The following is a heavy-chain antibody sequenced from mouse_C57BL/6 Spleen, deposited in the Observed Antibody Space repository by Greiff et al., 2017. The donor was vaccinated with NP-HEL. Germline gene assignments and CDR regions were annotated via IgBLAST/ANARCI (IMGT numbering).Heavy chain of an antibody. CDR1: GFTFSDFY. V-gene: IGHV7-1*01. J-gene: IGHJ4*01. Sequence: EVQLVESGGGLVQSGRSLRLSCATSGFTFSDFYMEWVRQAPGKGLEWIAASRNKANDYTTEYSASVKGRFIVSRDTSQSILYLQMNALRAEDTAIYYCARDGGPNAMDYWGQGTSVTVSS. CDR2: SRNKANDYTT. CDR3: ARDGGPNAMDY. D-gene: IGHD3-3*01.